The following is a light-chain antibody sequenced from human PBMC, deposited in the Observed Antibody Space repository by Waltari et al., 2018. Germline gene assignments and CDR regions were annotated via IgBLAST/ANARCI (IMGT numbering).Light chain of an antibody. Sequence: DIQLTQSPSFLSASVGDRVTITCRASQGISSYLAWYQQQPGEAPKLLSSAASTLQSGVPSRFSGSGSVTEFTLTISSLQPEDFATYYCQQLNSFPYTFGQGTKLDIK. J-gene: IGKJ2*01. CDR3: QQLNSFPYT. CDR1: QGISSY. CDR2: AAS. V-gene: IGKV1-9*01.